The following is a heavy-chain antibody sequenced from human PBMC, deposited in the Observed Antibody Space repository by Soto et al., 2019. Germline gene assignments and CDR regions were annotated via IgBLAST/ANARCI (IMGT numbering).Heavy chain of an antibody. D-gene: IGHD2-15*01. J-gene: IGHJ5*02. CDR1: GYTFTGYY. Sequence: ASVKVSCKASGYTFTGYYMHWVRQAPGQGLEWMGWINPNSGGTNYAQKFQGRVTMTRDTSISTAYMELSRLRSDDTAVYYCARDNLYCSGGSCYPPGNWFDTWGQGTLVTVSS. CDR3: ARDNLYCSGGSCYPPGNWFDT. V-gene: IGHV1-2*02. CDR2: INPNSGGT.